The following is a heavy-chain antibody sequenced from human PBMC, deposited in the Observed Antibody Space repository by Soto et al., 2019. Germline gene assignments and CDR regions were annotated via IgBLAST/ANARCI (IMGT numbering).Heavy chain of an antibody. CDR3: ASAYDSSGYYFLSWFDP. CDR2: IYYSGST. J-gene: IGHJ5*02. Sequence: PSETLSLTCTVPGGSISSGGYYWSWIRQHPGKGLEWIGYIYYSGSTYYNPSLKSRVTISVDTSKNQFSLKLSSVTAADTAVYYCASAYDSSGYYFLSWFDPWGQGTLVTVSS. CDR1: GGSISSGGYY. V-gene: IGHV4-31*03. D-gene: IGHD3-22*01.